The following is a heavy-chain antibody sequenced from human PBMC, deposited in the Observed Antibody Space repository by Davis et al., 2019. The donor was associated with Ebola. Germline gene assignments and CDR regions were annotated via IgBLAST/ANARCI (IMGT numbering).Heavy chain of an antibody. V-gene: IGHV1-24*01. J-gene: IGHJ6*02. Sequence: ASVKVSCKVSGYTLTELSMHWVRQAPGKGLEWMGGFDPEDGETIYAQKFQGRVTITADKSTSTAYMELSSLRSEDTAVYYCARDDGSSWYGPAYYYYYGMDVWGQGTTVTVSS. CDR3: ARDDGSSWYGPAYYYYYGMDV. CDR2: FDPEDGET. CDR1: GYTLTELS. D-gene: IGHD6-13*01.